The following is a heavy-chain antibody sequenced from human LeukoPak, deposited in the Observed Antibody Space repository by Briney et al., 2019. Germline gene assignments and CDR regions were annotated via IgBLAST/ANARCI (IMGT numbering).Heavy chain of an antibody. D-gene: IGHD5-12*01. Sequence: ASVKVSCKASGYTFTNYGISWVRQAPGQGLEWMGWIRAYNGDTKYAEKLQGRVTMTTDTSTTTAYMELRSLTSDDTAVYYCARGAAGGYSPSVEFDCWGQGTLVTVSS. CDR3: ARGAAGGYSPSVEFDC. V-gene: IGHV1-18*01. CDR1: GYTFTNYG. CDR2: IRAYNGDT. J-gene: IGHJ4*02.